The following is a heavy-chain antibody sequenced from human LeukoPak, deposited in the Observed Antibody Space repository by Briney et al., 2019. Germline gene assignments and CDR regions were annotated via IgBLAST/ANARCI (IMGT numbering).Heavy chain of an antibody. J-gene: IGHJ4*02. V-gene: IGHV4-61*02. Sequence: SETLSLTCTVSGGSISSGSYYWSWIRQPAGKGLEWIGRIYTSGSTNYNPSLKSRVTISVDTSKNQFSLKLSSVTAADTAVYYCARADGYNSFDYWGQGTLVTVSS. CDR2: IYTSGST. CDR1: GGSISSGSYY. D-gene: IGHD5-24*01. CDR3: ARADGYNSFDY.